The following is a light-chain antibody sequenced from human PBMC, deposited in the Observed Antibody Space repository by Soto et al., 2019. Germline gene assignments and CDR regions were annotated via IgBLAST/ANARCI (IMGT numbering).Light chain of an antibody. V-gene: IGLV4-69*01. CDR3: QTWGSGIVV. CDR1: SGHSNYA. CDR2: LNSDGSH. Sequence: QSVLTQSPSASASLGASVKLTCTLSSGHSNYAIAWHQQQSEKGPRYLMKLNSDGSHSKGDVIPDRFSGSSSGAERYLTISSLQSEDEADYYCQTWGSGIVVFGGGTKVTVL. J-gene: IGLJ2*01.